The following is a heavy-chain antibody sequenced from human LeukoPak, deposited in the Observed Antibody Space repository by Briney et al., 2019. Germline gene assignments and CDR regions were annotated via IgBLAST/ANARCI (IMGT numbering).Heavy chain of an antibody. V-gene: IGHV4-34*01. D-gene: IGHD2-21*01. CDR2: INHSGST. CDR1: GGSFSGYY. CDR3: ARAPPAIYNWIDP. J-gene: IGHJ5*02. Sequence: SETLSLTCAVYGGSFSGYYWSWIRQPPGKGLEWIGEINHSGSTNYNPSLKSRVTISVDTSKNQFSLKLSSVTAADTAVYYCARAPPAIYNWIDPWGQGTLVTVSS.